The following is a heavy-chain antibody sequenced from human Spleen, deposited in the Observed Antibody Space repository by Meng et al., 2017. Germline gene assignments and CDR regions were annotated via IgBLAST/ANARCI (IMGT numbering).Heavy chain of an antibody. CDR3: ASWIYSCGWQ. D-gene: IGHD6-19*01. J-gene: IGHJ4*02. CDR1: GGSISSIDW. CDR2: IYHGGDT. Sequence: VRLQESGPGLVKPSGTLSLPCVVSGGSISSIDWWSWVRQPPGKGLEWIGEIYHGGDTNYNPSLKSRVTIAIDKSKNQFSLKLSSVTAADTAVYYCASWIYSCGWQWGQGALVTVSS. V-gene: IGHV4/OR15-8*02.